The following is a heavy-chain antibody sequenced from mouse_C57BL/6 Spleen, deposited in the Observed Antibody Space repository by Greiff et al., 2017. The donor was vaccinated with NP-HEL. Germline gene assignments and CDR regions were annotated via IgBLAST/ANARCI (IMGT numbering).Heavy chain of an antibody. J-gene: IGHJ1*03. CDR1: GFTFSDYG. D-gene: IGHD1-1*01. V-gene: IGHV5-17*01. CDR3: ARKTTVVAPGYFDV. Sequence: EVQLVESGGGLVKPGGSLKLSCAASGFTFSDYGMHWVRQAPEKGLEWVAYISSGSSTIYYADTVKGRFTISRDNAKNTLFLQMTSLRSEDTAMYYCARKTTVVAPGYFDVWGTGTTVTVSS. CDR2: ISSGSSTI.